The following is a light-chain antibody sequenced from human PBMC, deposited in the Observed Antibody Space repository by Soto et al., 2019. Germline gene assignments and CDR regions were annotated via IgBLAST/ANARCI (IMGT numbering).Light chain of an antibody. CDR3: QQFGYPPIT. J-gene: IGKJ5*01. V-gene: IGKV3-20*01. CDR2: GAS. Sequence: EIVLTQSPGTLSLSPGEGATLSCRASQSVSSSYLAWYQQKPGQAPRLLLYGASSRATSIPDRFIGSGSGTDFTLTISSLEPEDFAVYYCQQFGYPPITFGQGTRLEIE. CDR1: QSVSSSY.